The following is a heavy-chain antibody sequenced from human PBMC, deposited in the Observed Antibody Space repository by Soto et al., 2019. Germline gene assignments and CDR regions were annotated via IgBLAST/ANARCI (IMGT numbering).Heavy chain of an antibody. CDR2: IIPILGIA. V-gene: IGHV1-69*02. CDR1: GGTFSSYT. J-gene: IGHJ4*02. D-gene: IGHD2-15*01. Sequence: QVQLVQSGAEVKKPGSSVKVSCKASGGTFSSYTISWVRQAPGQGLEWMGRIIPILGIANYAQKFQGRVTITADKSTSTAYMELSSLRSEDTAEYYCASQGTRYCSGGSCYSDWGQGTLVTVSS. CDR3: ASQGTRYCSGGSCYSD.